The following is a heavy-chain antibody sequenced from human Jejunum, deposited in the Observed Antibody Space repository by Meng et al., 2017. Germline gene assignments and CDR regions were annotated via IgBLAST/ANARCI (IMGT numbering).Heavy chain of an antibody. Sequence: GESLKISCAASGFSFSSYWMHWVRQAPGKGLVWVSRIHSDGIRTNYADSVKGRFTISRDNAKNTLYLQMNILRAEDTAVYYCASAPMATPSYLTNWGQGTLVTVSS. J-gene: IGHJ4*02. CDR2: IHSDGIRT. CDR3: ASAPMATPSYLTN. V-gene: IGHV3-74*01. D-gene: IGHD5-24*01. CDR1: GFSFSSYW.